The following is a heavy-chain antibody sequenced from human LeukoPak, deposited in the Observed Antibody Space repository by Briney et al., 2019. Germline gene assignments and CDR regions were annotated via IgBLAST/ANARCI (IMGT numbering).Heavy chain of an antibody. CDR1: GYTFTGYY. D-gene: IGHD2-2*01. J-gene: IGHJ4*02. CDR3: ATSRGICSSTSCYDPFDY. V-gene: IGHV1-2*02. CDR2: INPNSGGI. Sequence: ASVKVSCKASGYTFTGYYMHWVRQAPGQGLEWVGWINPNSGGINYAQKFQGRVTMTRDTSISTAYMELSRLRSDDTAVYYCATSRGICSSTSCYDPFDYWGQGTLVTVSS.